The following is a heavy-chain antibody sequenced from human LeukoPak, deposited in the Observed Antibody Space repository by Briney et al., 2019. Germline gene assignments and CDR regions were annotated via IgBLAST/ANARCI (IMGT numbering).Heavy chain of an antibody. D-gene: IGHD3-22*01. CDR1: SGSISSYH. Sequence: SETLSLTCTVSSGSISSYHWSWIRQPPGKGLEWIGYIYYSGSTNYNPSLKSRVTISVDTSKNKFSLKLSSVTAADTAVYYCARGNYYDSSVIWGQGTMVTVSS. J-gene: IGHJ3*02. CDR3: ARGNYYDSSVI. V-gene: IGHV4-59*01. CDR2: IYYSGST.